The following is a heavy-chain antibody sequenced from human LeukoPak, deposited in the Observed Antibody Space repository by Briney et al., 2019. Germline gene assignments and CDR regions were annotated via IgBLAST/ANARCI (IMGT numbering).Heavy chain of an antibody. V-gene: IGHV3-23*01. CDR2: ISGSGGST. Sequence: GGSLRLSCAASGFTFSSYAMSWVRQAPGKGLEWVSAISGSGGSTYYADSVKGRFTISRDNSKNTLYLQMNSLRAEDTAVYYCAKSGVRGVISYPHFDYWGQGTLVTVSS. CDR1: GFTFSSYA. CDR3: AKSGVRGVISYPHFDY. D-gene: IGHD3-10*01. J-gene: IGHJ4*02.